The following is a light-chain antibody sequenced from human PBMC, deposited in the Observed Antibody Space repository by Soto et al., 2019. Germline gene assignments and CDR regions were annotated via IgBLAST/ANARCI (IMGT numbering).Light chain of an antibody. Sequence: DIQMTQTPSSLSAPVGDRVTITCHASQDINNCLNWYHQKPGKAPNLLIYDASNLETGVPSRFSGSGSATHFTLTISSLHPEDSAEYYCQQYDNLPLTFGPGTKVEIK. CDR2: DAS. CDR3: QQYDNLPLT. V-gene: IGKV1-33*01. CDR1: QDINNC. J-gene: IGKJ3*01.